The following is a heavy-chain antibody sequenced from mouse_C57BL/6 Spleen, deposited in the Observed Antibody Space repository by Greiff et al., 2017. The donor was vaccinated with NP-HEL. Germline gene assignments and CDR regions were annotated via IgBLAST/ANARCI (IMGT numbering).Heavy chain of an antibody. V-gene: IGHV5-9*01. J-gene: IGHJ2*01. CDR3: ARHDWGDSYYFDY. CDR2: ISGGGGNT. D-gene: IGHD4-1*01. CDR1: GFTFSSYT. Sequence: EVQVVESGGGLVKPGGSLKLSCAASGFTFSSYTMSWVRQTPEKRLEWVATISGGGGNTYYPDSVKGRFTISRDNAKNTLYLQMSSLRSEDTALYYCARHDWGDSYYFDYWGQGTTLTVSS.